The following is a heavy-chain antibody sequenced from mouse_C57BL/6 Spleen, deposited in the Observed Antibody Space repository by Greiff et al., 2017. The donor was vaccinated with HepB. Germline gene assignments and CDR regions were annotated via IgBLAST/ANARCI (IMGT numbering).Heavy chain of an antibody. CDR1: GYSFTSGYF. D-gene: IGHD1-1*01. CDR2: ISYDGSN. V-gene: IGHV3-6*01. J-gene: IGHJ4*01. Sequence: EVQLQESGPGLVKPSQSLSLSCSVTGYSFTSGYFWYWIRQFPGNILEWLGYISYDGSNNYNPSFKNRISITRDKSKNQFFLKLNSVTTEDTATYYCARDLITTVVEHYYAMDYWGQGTTVTVSS. CDR3: ARDLITTVVEHYYAMDY.